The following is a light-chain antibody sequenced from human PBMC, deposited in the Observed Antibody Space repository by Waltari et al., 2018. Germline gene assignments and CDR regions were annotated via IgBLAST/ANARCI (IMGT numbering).Light chain of an antibody. J-gene: IGLJ3*02. Sequence: QSVLTQPPSASGTPGQRVTISCSGSSSNIGGHSVNWYQQFPGTAPKLLIFTNNARHSAGPHRYSAYNSDNSASLGFSGLQADDEAAYYCGAWDDSLNGVMFGGGTKLTVL. CDR3: GAWDDSLNGVM. V-gene: IGLV1-44*01. CDR1: SSNIGGHS. CDR2: TNN.